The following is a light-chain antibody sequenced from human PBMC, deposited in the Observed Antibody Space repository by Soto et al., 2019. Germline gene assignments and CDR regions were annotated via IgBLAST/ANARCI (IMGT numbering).Light chain of an antibody. CDR3: QQYNNWPPWT. J-gene: IGKJ1*01. V-gene: IGKV3-15*01. Sequence: EIVMTQSPATLSVSPGERATLSCRASQSVNSNLAWYQQKPGQAPRLLIYDTSSRATGIPARFSGSRSGTEFTLTISGLQSEDSAVYYCQQYNNWPPWTFGQGTKVDIK. CDR2: DTS. CDR1: QSVNSN.